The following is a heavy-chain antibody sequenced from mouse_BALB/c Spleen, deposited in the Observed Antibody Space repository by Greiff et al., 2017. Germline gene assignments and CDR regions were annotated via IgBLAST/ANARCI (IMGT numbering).Heavy chain of an antibody. D-gene: IGHD2-4*01. CDR2: IYPGNSDT. Sequence: VQLQQSGTVLARPGASVKMSCKASGYSFTSYWMHWVKQRPGQGLEWIGAIYPGNSDTSYNQKFKGKAKLTAVTSASTAYMELSSLTNEDSAVYYCTDDYLYCAMDYWGQGTSVTVSS. CDR1: GYSFTSYW. CDR3: TDDYLYCAMDY. V-gene: IGHV1-5*01. J-gene: IGHJ4*01.